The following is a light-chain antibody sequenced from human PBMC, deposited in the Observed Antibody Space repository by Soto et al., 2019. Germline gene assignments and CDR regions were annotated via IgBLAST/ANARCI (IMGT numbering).Light chain of an antibody. CDR2: GAS. CDR3: QQYGSSPPIT. J-gene: IGKJ5*01. Sequence: ELVLTQPPGTLSLSPGERATLSCRASQSVSSSYLTWYQQKPGQAPRLLIYGASSRATGIPDRFSGSGSGTDFTLTISRLEPEDFAVYYCQQYGSSPPITFGPGTRLEIK. V-gene: IGKV3-20*01. CDR1: QSVSSSY.